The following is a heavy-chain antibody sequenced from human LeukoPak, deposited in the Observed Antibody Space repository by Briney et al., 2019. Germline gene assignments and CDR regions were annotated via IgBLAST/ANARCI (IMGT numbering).Heavy chain of an antibody. J-gene: IGHJ4*02. CDR3: ARGGSYYSFDY. D-gene: IGHD1-26*01. CDR1: GFTFSSYS. CDR2: ISSSSSTI. V-gene: IGHV3-48*01. Sequence: GRSLRLSCAASGFTFSSYSMNWVRQAPGKGLEWVSYISSSSSTIYYADSVKGRFTISRDNAKNSLYLQMNSLRAEDTAVYYCARGGSYYSFDYWGQGTLVTVSS.